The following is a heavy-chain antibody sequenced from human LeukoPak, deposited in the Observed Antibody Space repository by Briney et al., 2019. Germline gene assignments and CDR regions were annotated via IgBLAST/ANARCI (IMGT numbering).Heavy chain of an antibody. CDR1: GFTFSNYA. J-gene: IGHJ3*01. CDR3: AREGAIVGNAFDL. V-gene: IGHV3-30*01. CDR2: ISYDESNQ. D-gene: IGHD3-16*02. Sequence: GGSLRLSCAASGFTFSNYAMPWVRQAPGKGLEWVAMISYDESNQYYVDSVKGRFTISRDNSKKSLYLQMNGLRPDDTALYYCAREGAIVGNAFDLWGLGTMVIVSS.